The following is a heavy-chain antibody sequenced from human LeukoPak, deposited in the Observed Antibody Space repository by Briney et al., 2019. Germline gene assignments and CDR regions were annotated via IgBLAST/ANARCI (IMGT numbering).Heavy chain of an antibody. Sequence: ASVKVSCKASGYTFSGYYLHWVRQAPGQGLEWMGWINPNSGGTNYAQKFQGRVTMTRDTSISTAYMELSRLRSDDTAVYYCAREKEYGWLLGNFGYFDYWGQGTLVTVSS. D-gene: IGHD3-22*01. CDR1: GYTFSGYY. J-gene: IGHJ4*02. CDR3: AREKEYGWLLGNFGYFDY. CDR2: INPNSGGT. V-gene: IGHV1-2*02.